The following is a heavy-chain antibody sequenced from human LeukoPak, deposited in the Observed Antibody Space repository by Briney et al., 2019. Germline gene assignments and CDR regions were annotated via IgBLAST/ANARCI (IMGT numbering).Heavy chain of an antibody. D-gene: IGHD3-10*01. Sequence: PSETLSLTCAVYGGSFSGYYWSWIRQPPGKGLEWIGEINHSGSTNYNPSLKSRVTISVDTSKNQFSLKLSSVTAADTAVYYCASLLWFGPGYWGQGTLVTVSS. CDR2: INHSGST. J-gene: IGHJ4*02. CDR1: GGSFSGYY. V-gene: IGHV4-34*01. CDR3: ASLLWFGPGY.